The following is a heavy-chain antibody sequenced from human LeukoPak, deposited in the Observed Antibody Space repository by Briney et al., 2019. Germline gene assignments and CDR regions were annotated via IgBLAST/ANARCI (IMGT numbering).Heavy chain of an antibody. CDR3: ASGIAVAGTRNY. D-gene: IGHD6-19*01. CDR1: GFIFSSHA. V-gene: IGHV3-48*04. CDR2: ISSSSSTI. J-gene: IGHJ4*02. Sequence: GGSLRLSCTASGFIFSSHAMHWVRQAPGKGLEWVSYISSSSSTIYYADSVKGRFTISRDNAKNSLYLQMNSLRAEDTAVYYCASGIAVAGTRNYWGREPWSPSPQ.